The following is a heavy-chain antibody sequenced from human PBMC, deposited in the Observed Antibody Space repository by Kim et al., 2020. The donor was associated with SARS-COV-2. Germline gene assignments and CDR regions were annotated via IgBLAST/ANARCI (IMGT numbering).Heavy chain of an antibody. Sequence: GGSLRLSCAASGFTFSSYGMHWVRQAPGKGLEWVAVIWYDGSNKYYADSVKGRFTIFRDNSKNTLYLQMNSLRAEDTAVYYCAREGPAEQQLVRYYYYGMDVWGQGTTVTVSS. CDR2: IWYDGSNK. J-gene: IGHJ6*02. CDR1: GFTFSSYG. D-gene: IGHD6-13*01. V-gene: IGHV3-33*01. CDR3: AREGPAEQQLVRYYYYGMDV.